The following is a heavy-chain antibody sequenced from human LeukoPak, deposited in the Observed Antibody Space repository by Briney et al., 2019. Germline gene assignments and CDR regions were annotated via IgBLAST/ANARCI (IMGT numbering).Heavy chain of an antibody. CDR1: GFTFSSYA. D-gene: IGHD2-2*03. Sequence: PGGSLRLSCAASGFTFSSYAMSWVRQAPGKGLEWVSAISGSGGSTYYADSVKGRFTISRDNSKNTLYLQMNSLRAEDTAVYYYAKAGDCSSTSCPAYYYYYYMDVWGKGTTVTVSS. V-gene: IGHV3-23*01. CDR2: ISGSGGST. CDR3: AKAGDCSSTSCPAYYYYYYMDV. J-gene: IGHJ6*03.